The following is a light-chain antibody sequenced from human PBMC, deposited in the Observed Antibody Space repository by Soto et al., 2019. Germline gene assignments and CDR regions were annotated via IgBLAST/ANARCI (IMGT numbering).Light chain of an antibody. CDR1: QSVSSNY. CDR2: STS. J-gene: IGKJ1*01. V-gene: IGKV3-20*01. CDR3: QQYSTYTPTT. Sequence: EMVLTQSPGSLSLFPGERATLSCRASQSVSSNYLTWYQQKPGQAPRLLIYSTSTRATGIPDRFSGSGSGTDFTLTISSLHPDDFATYYRQQYSTYTPTTFGQGIKVDIK.